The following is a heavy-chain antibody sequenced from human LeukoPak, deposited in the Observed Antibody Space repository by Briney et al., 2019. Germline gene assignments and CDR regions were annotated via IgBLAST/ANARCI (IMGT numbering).Heavy chain of an antibody. V-gene: IGHV3-30-3*01. J-gene: IGHJ4*02. CDR3: ARPNYGDYDY. D-gene: IGHD4-17*01. Sequence: PGGSLRLSCAASGFTFSSYAMHWVRQAPGKGLEWVAVMSYDGSNKYYADSVKGRFTISRDNAKNSLYPQMNSLRAEDTAVYYCARPNYGDYDYWGQGTLVTVSS. CDR1: GFTFSSYA. CDR2: MSYDGSNK.